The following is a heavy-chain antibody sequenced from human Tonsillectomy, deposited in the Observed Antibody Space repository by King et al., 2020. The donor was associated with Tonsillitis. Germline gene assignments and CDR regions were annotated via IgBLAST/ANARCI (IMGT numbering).Heavy chain of an antibody. J-gene: IGHJ3*02. CDR1: GFSNSTSGVC. V-gene: IGHV2-5*02. D-gene: IGHD5-12*01. Sequence: INLKEYGPPLVKPTQTRTLTCTFSGFSNSTSGVCVAWIRQPPGKSLEWRALIYWADDQRSSPSLKNRLTITKANSKNQVVLTLTNMDPVDTATYYCAHSRLPWGDAFDIWGQGTVVTVSS. CDR3: AHSRLPWGDAFDI. CDR2: IYWADDQ.